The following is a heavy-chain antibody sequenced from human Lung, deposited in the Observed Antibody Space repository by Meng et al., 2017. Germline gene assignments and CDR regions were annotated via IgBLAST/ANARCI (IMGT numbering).Heavy chain of an antibody. CDR3: ERGPTTMAHDFDY. J-gene: IGHJ4*02. CDR1: GGSVSDYY. V-gene: IGHV4-34*01. D-gene: IGHD4-11*01. CDR2: INHSGST. Sequence: QLKKWGSGLLKPSETLSLTCVVCGGSVSDYYWSWIRQPPGKGLEWIGEINHSGSTNYHPSLESRATISVDTSQNNLSLKLSSVTAADSAVYYCERGPTTMAHDFDYWGQGTLVTVSS.